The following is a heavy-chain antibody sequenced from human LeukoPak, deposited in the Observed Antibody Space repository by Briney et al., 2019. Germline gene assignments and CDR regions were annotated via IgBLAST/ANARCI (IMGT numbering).Heavy chain of an antibody. D-gene: IGHD2-2*01. CDR3: AGGDCSSTXCSFDY. J-gene: IGHJ4*02. V-gene: IGHV4-30-4*01. CDR1: GGSISSGDYY. Sequence: PSQTLSLTCTVSGGSISSGDYYWSWIRQPPGKGLEWIGYICYSGSTYYNPSLKSRVTISVDTSKNQFSLKLSSVTAADTAVYYCAGGDCSSTXCSFDYWGQGXLXTXSS. CDR2: ICYSGST.